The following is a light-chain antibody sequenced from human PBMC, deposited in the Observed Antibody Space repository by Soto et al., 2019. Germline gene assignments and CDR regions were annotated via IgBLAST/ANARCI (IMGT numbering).Light chain of an antibody. CDR3: QQYYSTPLT. J-gene: IGKJ4*01. CDR1: QSVLYSSNNKSY. Sequence: DIVMTQFPDSLTVPLGERATINCKSSQSVLYSSNNKSYLAWYQHKPGQPPKVLIYWASTRESGVPDRFSGSGSGTDFTLTISSLQADDVAVYYCQQYYSTPLTFGGGTKVEIK. CDR2: WAS. V-gene: IGKV4-1*01.